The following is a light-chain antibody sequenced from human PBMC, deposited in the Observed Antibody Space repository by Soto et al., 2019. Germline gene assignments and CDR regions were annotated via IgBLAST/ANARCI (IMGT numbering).Light chain of an antibody. CDR1: QAISNY. CDR3: QQCQATSLA. CDR2: FAK. J-gene: IGKJ5*01. V-gene: IGKV1-39*01. Sequence: DIQMTQSPSFLSASVGDRVTITCRASQAISNYLNWYQQKPGKAPNLLIFFAKTLQSGVPSRFSGSGYGTEFNLYISSLQNEDVGIYYCQQCQATSLAFGQGTGMDI.